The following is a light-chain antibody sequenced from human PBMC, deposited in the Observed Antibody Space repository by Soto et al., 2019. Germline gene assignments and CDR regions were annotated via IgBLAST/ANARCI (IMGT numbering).Light chain of an antibody. Sequence: EIVMTQSPATLCVSPWERATLSCRSSQSVSIKLAWYQQKPGQAPRLLIYDTSTRATGIPGRFSGSGSGTEFTLTISSLQSEDFAVYYCQQYSNWPPWTFGQGTKVDI. J-gene: IGKJ1*01. CDR1: QSVSIK. V-gene: IGKV3-15*01. CDR3: QQYSNWPPWT. CDR2: DTS.